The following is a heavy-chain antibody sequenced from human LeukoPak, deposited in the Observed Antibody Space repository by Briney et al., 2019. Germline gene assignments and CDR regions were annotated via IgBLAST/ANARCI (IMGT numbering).Heavy chain of an antibody. CDR3: ARAREAPANVFPDH. Sequence: GGSLILSCAASGFTFSRYWMTWVRQSPGKGLEWVANINQDGSEKHYGDSVTGRFTISRDNAENSLFLQMNSLRADDTGVYYCARAREAPANVFPDHWGQGVVVTVSS. CDR1: GFTFSRYW. CDR2: INQDGSEK. J-gene: IGHJ4*02. D-gene: IGHD2-15*01. V-gene: IGHV3-7*01.